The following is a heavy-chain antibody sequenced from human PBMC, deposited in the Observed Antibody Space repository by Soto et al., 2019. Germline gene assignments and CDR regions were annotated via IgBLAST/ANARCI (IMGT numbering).Heavy chain of an antibody. V-gene: IGHV1-58*02. Sequence: SVKVSCKASGFTFTSSAMQWVRQARGQRLEWIGWIVVGSGNTNYAQKFQERVTITRDMSTSTAYMELSSLRSEDTAVYYCAAVAAPKYSGYDETFDYWGQGTLVTAPQ. CDR3: AAVAAPKYSGYDETFDY. D-gene: IGHD5-12*01. CDR2: IVVGSGNT. CDR1: GFTFTSSA. J-gene: IGHJ4*02.